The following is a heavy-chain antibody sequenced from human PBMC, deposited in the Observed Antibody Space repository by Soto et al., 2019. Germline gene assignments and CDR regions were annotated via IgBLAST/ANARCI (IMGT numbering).Heavy chain of an antibody. CDR1: GFAVSSYY. CDR2: IYSTDNT. Sequence: GSLRLSCAASGFAVSSYYMSWVRQAPGKGPEWVSVIYSTDNTNYADSVKGRFTISRDNSRNTLYLQMNSLRVEDTAVYYCVRDKAHYGSGSLYGMDVWGQGTTVT. J-gene: IGHJ6*02. CDR3: VRDKAHYGSGSLYGMDV. D-gene: IGHD3-10*01. V-gene: IGHV3-53*01.